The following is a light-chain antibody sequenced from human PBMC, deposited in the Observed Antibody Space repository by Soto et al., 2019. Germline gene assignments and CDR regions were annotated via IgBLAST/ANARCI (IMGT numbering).Light chain of an antibody. V-gene: IGLV2-14*01. CDR1: SSDVGGYDY. CDR3: SSYSLSTAYL. CDR2: EVS. J-gene: IGLJ1*01. Sequence: LTQPASVSGSPGQSITISCTGTSSDVGGYDYVSWYQIHPGKAPKLMVFEVSNRPSGVSYRFSGSKSGNTASLTISGLQAEDEADYFCSSYSLSTAYLFXTGTKVTVL.